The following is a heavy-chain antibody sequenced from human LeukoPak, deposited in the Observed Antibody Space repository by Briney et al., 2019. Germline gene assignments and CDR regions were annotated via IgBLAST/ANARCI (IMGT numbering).Heavy chain of an antibody. Sequence: GGSLRLSCAASGFTFSSYGMHWVRQAPGKGLEYVSSITTNGDRTYYADSVKDRFTISRDNSKNTLYLQMSSLRTEDTAVYYCVKESRNTGSYTGQSGFDIWGQGTMVTVSS. CDR1: GFTFSSYG. CDR2: ITTNGDRT. J-gene: IGHJ3*02. D-gene: IGHD1-26*01. V-gene: IGHV3-64D*06. CDR3: VKESRNTGSYTGQSGFDI.